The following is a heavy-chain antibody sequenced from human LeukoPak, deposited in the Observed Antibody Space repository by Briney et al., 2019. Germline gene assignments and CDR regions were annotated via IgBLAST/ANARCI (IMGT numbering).Heavy chain of an antibody. J-gene: IGHJ5*02. Sequence: SETLSLTCTVSGGSISSDNYQWSWIRQPPGKGLEWIGYINYSGSTYYNPSLKSRVTISVDTSKNQFSLKLSSVTAADTAMYYCARYGSGSTWFDPWAREPWSPSPQ. CDR3: ARYGSGSTWFDP. D-gene: IGHD3-10*01. CDR2: INYSGST. V-gene: IGHV4-30-4*01. CDR1: GGSISSDNYQ.